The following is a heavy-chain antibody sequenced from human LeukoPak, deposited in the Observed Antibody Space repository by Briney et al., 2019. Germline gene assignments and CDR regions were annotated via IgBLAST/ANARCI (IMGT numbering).Heavy chain of an antibody. V-gene: IGHV3-7*01. CDR1: GFTFSLYW. D-gene: IGHD4-17*01. CDR2: INPDGSQK. CDR3: AKDDYGDFPN. J-gene: IGHJ4*02. Sequence: GGSLRLSCAASGFTFSLYWMTWVRQSPGKGLEWVADINPDGSQKYSVDSVKGRFTISRDNSKNTLYLQMNSLRAEDTAVYYCAKDDYGDFPNWGQGTLVTVSS.